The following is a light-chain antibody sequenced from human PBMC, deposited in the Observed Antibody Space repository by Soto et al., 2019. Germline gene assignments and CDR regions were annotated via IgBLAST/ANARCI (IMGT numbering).Light chain of an antibody. CDR2: DAS. CDR1: ESVFSSR. V-gene: IGKV3D-15*01. Sequence: ELVLTHSPVTLSLSPGEIATLSCRASESVFSSRLVWYQQKAGQAPRLLIYDASNRATGIPVRFSGSGPGTDFTLTISSLQSEDFAVYYCQQYNKWPPITFGQGTRLEIK. CDR3: QQYNKWPPIT. J-gene: IGKJ5*01.